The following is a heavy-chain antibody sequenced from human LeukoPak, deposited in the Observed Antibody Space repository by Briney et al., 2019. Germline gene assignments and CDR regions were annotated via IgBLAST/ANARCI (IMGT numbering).Heavy chain of an antibody. CDR1: GFTLSSYG. CDR3: ARANYYDSAADY. Sequence: SGGSLRLSCAASGFTLSSYGMHWVRQAPGKGLEWVAVIWYDGSNKYYADSVKGRFTISRDNSKNTLYLQMNSLRAEDTAVYYCARANYYDSAADYWGQGTLVTVSS. D-gene: IGHD3-22*01. V-gene: IGHV3-33*01. J-gene: IGHJ4*02. CDR2: IWYDGSNK.